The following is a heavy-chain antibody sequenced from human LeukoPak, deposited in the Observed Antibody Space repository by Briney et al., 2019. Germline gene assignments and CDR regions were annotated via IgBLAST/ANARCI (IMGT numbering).Heavy chain of an antibody. J-gene: IGHJ4*02. D-gene: IGHD3-16*01. CDR3: TRGGRLHPQSPY. CDR2: IKQDGSDI. Sequence: GESLRLSCAASGFSFSTYWMSWVRQAPGKGLEWVANIKQDGSDIYYVGSVKGRFIISRDNAKNSLYLQMSSLRAEDTAVYYCTRGGRLHPQSPYWGQGTLVTVSS. CDR1: GFSFSTYW. V-gene: IGHV3-7*01.